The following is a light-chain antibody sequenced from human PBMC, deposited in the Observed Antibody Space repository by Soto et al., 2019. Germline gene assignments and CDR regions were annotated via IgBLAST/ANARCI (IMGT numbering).Light chain of an antibody. CDR2: GAS. Sequence: EIVLTQSPGTLSLSPGERATLSCRASQSVSSSYLAWYQQKPGQAPRLLIYGASSRATGIPDRFSGSGSGXXXXXXIXRLEPEDFAVYYCQQYGSSPYTFGQGTKLEIK. J-gene: IGKJ2*01. V-gene: IGKV3-20*01. CDR1: QSVSSSY. CDR3: QQYGSSPYT.